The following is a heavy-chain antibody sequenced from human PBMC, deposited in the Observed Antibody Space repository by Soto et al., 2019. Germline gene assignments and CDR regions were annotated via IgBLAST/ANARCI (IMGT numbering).Heavy chain of an antibody. D-gene: IGHD1-1*01. CDR3: AGQGELEPYDAFDI. CDR1: GYTFTSYG. CDR2: ISAYNGNT. V-gene: IGHV1-18*01. Sequence: ASVKVSCKASGYTFTSYGISWVRQAPGQGLEWMGWISAYNGNTNYAQKLQGRVTMTTDTSTSTAYMELRSLRSDDTAVYYCAGQGELEPYDAFDIWGQGTMVTVSS. J-gene: IGHJ3*02.